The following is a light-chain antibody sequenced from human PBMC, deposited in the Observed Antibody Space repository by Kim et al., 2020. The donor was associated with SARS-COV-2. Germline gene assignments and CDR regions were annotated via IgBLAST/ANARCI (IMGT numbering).Light chain of an antibody. CDR2: ETS. V-gene: IGLV7-46*01. Sequence: PGGTVTLTCGSSTGTVTSGHFPYWFQQKPGQVPTTLIFETSNKHSWTPARFSGSLLGGKAALTLSGARPEDEADYYCFLAYSGVVVFGGGTQLTVL. CDR1: TGTVTSGHF. CDR3: FLAYSGVVV. J-gene: IGLJ2*01.